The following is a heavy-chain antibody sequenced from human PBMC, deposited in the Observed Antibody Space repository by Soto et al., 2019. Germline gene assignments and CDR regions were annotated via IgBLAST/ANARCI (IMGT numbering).Heavy chain of an antibody. CDR3: TTDFSVGSVDYYYYGMDV. J-gene: IGHJ6*02. D-gene: IGHD3-10*01. CDR2: IKSKTDGGTT. Sequence: PGASPRLSCAASGFTFSNAWMSWGRQAPGKGLEWVGRIKSKTDGGTTDYAAPVKGRFTISRDDSKNTLYLQMNSLKTEDTAVYYCTTDFSVGSVDYYYYGMDVWGQGTTVTVSS. CDR1: GFTFSNAW. V-gene: IGHV3-15*01.